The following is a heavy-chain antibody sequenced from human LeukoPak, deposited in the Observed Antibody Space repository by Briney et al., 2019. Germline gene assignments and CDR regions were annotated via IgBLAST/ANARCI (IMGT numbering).Heavy chain of an antibody. J-gene: IGHJ4*02. CDR2: IYYSGST. D-gene: IGHD3-16*01. CDR1: GGSISSYY. V-gene: IGHV4-59*01. Sequence: PSETLSLTCTVSGGSISSYYWSWIRQPPGKGLEWIGYIYYSGSTNYNPSLKSRVTISVDTSKNTFSLKLSSVTAADTAVYYCARLAGELLVDYWGQGTLVTVSS. CDR3: ARLAGELLVDY.